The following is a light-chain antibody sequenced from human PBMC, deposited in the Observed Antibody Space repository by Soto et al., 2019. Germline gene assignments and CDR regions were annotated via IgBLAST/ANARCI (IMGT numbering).Light chain of an antibody. CDR3: CSYAGSSNWV. Sequence: QSALTQPASVSGSPGQSITISCTGTSSDVGNYNLVSWYQQHPGKAPKLMIYEGSKRPSGVSNRFSGSKSGNTASLTISGLQAEDEADYYCCSYAGSSNWVFGGGTQLTVL. V-gene: IGLV2-23*01. CDR2: EGS. J-gene: IGLJ3*02. CDR1: SSDVGNYNL.